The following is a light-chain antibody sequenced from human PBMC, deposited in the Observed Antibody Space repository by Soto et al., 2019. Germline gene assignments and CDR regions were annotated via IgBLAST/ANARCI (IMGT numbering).Light chain of an antibody. V-gene: IGKV3-15*01. Sequence: IMMTQSPATLSVSPGERATLSCRASQSIGRNLAWYQQKPGQAPRLLIYDTSTRATSIPARFSGSVSGTEFTLTISSLQSEDFAVYYCQHYNNWPLTFGGGTKVEIK. CDR1: QSIGRN. J-gene: IGKJ4*01. CDR3: QHYNNWPLT. CDR2: DTS.